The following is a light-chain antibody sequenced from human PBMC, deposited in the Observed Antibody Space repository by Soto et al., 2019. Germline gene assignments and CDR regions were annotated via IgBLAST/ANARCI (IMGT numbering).Light chain of an antibody. V-gene: IGKV1-39*01. CDR1: QSISNH. Sequence: DIQMTQSPSSLSASVGDRVTIPCRASQSISNHLNWYQQKPGKAPKLLIFGASRLQSGFPSRFSGSGSGTDFTLTISSLQPEDFATYYCQQLKSFPLSFGGGTTVEIK. CDR3: QQLKSFPLS. CDR2: GAS. J-gene: IGKJ4*01.